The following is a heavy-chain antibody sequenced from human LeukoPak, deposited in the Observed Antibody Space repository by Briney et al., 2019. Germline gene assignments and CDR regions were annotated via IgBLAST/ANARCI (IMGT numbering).Heavy chain of an antibody. CDR3: ARDVVVAANPAGYYYYGMDV. CDR1: GGSISSGGYY. D-gene: IGHD2-15*01. CDR2: IYYSGST. Sequence: SETLSLTCTVSGGSISSGGYYWSWIRQHPGKGLEWIGYIYYSGSTYYNPSLKSRVTISVDTSKNQFSLKLCSVTAAETAVYYCARDVVVAANPAGYYYYGMDVWGQGTTVTVSS. V-gene: IGHV4-31*03. J-gene: IGHJ6*02.